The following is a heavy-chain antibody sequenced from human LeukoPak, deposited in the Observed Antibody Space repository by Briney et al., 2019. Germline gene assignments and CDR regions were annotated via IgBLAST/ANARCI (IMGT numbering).Heavy chain of an antibody. D-gene: IGHD5-12*01. CDR2: IYYSGST. Sequence: PSQTLSLTCTVSGGSISSGGYYWSWIRHHPGKGLEWIGYIYYSGSTYYNPSLKSRVTISVDTSKNQFSLKLSSVTAADTAVYYCARGPATKYYYYGMDVWGKGTTVTVSS. J-gene: IGHJ6*04. CDR1: GGSISSGGYY. CDR3: ARGPATKYYYYGMDV. V-gene: IGHV4-31*03.